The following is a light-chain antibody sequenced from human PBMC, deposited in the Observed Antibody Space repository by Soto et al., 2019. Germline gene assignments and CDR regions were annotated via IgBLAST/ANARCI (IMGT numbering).Light chain of an antibody. Sequence: EIVMTQSPATLSVSPGERATLSCRASQSVRTNLAWYQQKPGQAPRLLIYGASNRATGISARFSGSGSGTEFTLTISSLQSEDSAVFYCQQYGDWPPLTFGGGTRVEIK. CDR2: GAS. CDR3: QQYGDWPPLT. J-gene: IGKJ4*01. V-gene: IGKV3-15*01. CDR1: QSVRTN.